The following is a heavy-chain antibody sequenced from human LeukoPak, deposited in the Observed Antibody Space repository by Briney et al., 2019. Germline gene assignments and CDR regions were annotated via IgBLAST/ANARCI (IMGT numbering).Heavy chain of an antibody. CDR2: IYYSGST. Sequence: SETLSLTCTVSGGSISSYYWSWIRQPPGKGLEWIGYIYYSGSTNYNPSLKSRVTISVDTSKNQFSLKLSSVTAADTAVYYCARDLSSGGTVAFDIWGQGTMVTVSS. V-gene: IGHV4-59*01. CDR3: ARDLSSGGTVAFDI. D-gene: IGHD3-16*01. CDR1: GGSISSYY. J-gene: IGHJ3*02.